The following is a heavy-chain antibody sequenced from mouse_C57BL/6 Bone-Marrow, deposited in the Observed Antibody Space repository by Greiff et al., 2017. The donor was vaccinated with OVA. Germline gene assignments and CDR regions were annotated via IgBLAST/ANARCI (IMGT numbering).Heavy chain of an antibody. CDR3: ARDNYGSSYRYFDY. V-gene: IGHV1-64*01. Sequence: QVQLQQPGAELVKPGASVKLSCKASGYTFTSYWMHWVKQRPGQGLEWIGMIHPNSGSTNYNEKFKSKATLTVDKSSSTAYMQLSSLTSEDSAVYYCARDNYGSSYRYFDYWGQGTTLRVSS. CDR2: IHPNSGST. CDR1: GYTFTSYW. D-gene: IGHD1-1*01. J-gene: IGHJ2*01.